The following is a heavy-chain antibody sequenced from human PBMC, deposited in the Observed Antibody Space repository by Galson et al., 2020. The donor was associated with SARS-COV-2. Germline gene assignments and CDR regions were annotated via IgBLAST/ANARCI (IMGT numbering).Heavy chain of an antibody. CDR2: ISGSGGNT. D-gene: IGHD3-16*01. V-gene: IGHV3-23*01. J-gene: IGHJ5*02. CDR1: GFTFSMYV. Sequence: GASLKLSCAASGFTFSMYVMSWVRQAPGKGLEWVSSISGSGGNTYYAGPVPRRFTISRDNFKSTLYLQMSSLRVEDTATYYCAKDVGGTYVLRSASRKSDENWIDPWGQGTLVTVSS. CDR3: AKDVGGTYVLRSASRKSDENWIDP.